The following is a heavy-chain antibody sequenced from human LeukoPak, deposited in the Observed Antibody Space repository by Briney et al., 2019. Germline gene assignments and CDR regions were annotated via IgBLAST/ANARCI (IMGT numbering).Heavy chain of an antibody. D-gene: IGHD3-22*01. CDR2: INWNGGST. J-gene: IGHJ4*02. CDR3: ARVLYHYDSSGPQQY. V-gene: IGHV3-20*04. Sequence: GGSLRLSCAASGFTFDDYGMSWVRQAPGKGLEWVSGINWNGGSTGYADSVKGRFTISRDNAKNSLYLQMNSLRAEDTAVYYCARVLYHYDSSGPQQYWGQGTLVTVSS. CDR1: GFTFDDYG.